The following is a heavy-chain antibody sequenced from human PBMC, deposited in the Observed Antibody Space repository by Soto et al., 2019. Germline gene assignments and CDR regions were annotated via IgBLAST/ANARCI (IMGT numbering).Heavy chain of an antibody. J-gene: IGHJ3*02. V-gene: IGHV4-59*08. CDR2: VYYSGST. Sequence: QVQLQESGPGLVKPSETLSLTCTVSGGSISSYYWSWIRQPPGKGLEWIGDVYYSGSTNYNPSLKSRVTISVDTSTSQFSLKLSSVTAADTAVYFCARRYGLSAFDIWGQGTMVTVSS. CDR1: GGSISSYY. D-gene: IGHD3-10*01. CDR3: ARRYGLSAFDI.